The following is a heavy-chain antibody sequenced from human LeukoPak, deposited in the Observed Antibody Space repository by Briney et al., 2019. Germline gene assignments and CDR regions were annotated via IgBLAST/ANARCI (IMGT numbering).Heavy chain of an antibody. Sequence: SQTLSLTCAISGDSVSSNSAAWNWIRQSPSRGLEWLGRTYYRSKWYNDYAVSVKSRITINPDTSKNQFSLQLNSVTPENTAVYYCARGLGRYGDEGWFDYWGQGTLVTVSS. V-gene: IGHV6-1*01. CDR2: TYYRSKWYN. CDR3: ARGLGRYGDEGWFDY. D-gene: IGHD4-17*01. J-gene: IGHJ4*02. CDR1: GDSVSSNSAA.